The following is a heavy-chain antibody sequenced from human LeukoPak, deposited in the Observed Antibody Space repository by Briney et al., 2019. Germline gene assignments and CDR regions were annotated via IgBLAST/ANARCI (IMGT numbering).Heavy chain of an antibody. CDR2: ISWNNGSI. V-gene: IGHV3-9*01. CDR3: AKDREVLPAGEIDY. D-gene: IGHD6-13*01. Sequence: GGSLRLSCAASGFNFDDYAMHWVRQAPGKGMEWVSGISWNNGSIDYAASVKGRFTISRDSAKKSLSLQMSSLRPEDTAFYYCAKDREVLPAGEIDYWGRGTLVTVSS. CDR1: GFNFDDYA. J-gene: IGHJ4*02.